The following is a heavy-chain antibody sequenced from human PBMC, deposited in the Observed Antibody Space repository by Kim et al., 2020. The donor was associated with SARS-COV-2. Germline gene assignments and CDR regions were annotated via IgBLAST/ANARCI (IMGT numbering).Heavy chain of an antibody. CDR2: NT. V-gene: IGHV1-18*01. Sequence: NTNYAKKHQGRVTMTTDTSTSTAYMELRSLRSDATAVYYCARDATVTTDYWGQGTLVTVSS. CDR3: ARDATVTTDY. D-gene: IGHD4-17*01. J-gene: IGHJ4*02.